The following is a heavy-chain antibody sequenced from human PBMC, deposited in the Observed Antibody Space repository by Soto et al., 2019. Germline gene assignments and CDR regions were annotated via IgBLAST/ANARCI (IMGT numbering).Heavy chain of an antibody. CDR3: ARAYSGYDPFDY. CDR1: GFTFSSYA. J-gene: IGHJ4*02. CDR2: ISYDGSNK. Sequence: QVQLVESAGGVVQPGRSLRLSCAASGFTFSSYAMHWVSQAPGKGLEWVAVISYDGSNKYYADSVKGRFTISRDNSKNTLYLQMNTLRAEDTAVYYCARAYSGYDPFDYWGQGTLVTVSS. D-gene: IGHD5-12*01. V-gene: IGHV3-30-3*01.